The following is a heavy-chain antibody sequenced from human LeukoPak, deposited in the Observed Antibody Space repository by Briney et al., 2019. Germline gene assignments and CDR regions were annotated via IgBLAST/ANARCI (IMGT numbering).Heavy chain of an antibody. J-gene: IGHJ4*02. D-gene: IGHD1-14*01. CDR3: AKRLNHNYFEH. V-gene: IGHV3-23*01. CDR2: IYADSSDT. Sequence: GGSLRLSCAASGFSLSTSSMAWVRQAPGGGPDWVADIYADSSDTYHADSVKGRFSISRDDSTNTLCLQLNSLRAEDTAAYYCAKRLNHNYFEHWGRGALVTVSS. CDR1: GFSLSTSS.